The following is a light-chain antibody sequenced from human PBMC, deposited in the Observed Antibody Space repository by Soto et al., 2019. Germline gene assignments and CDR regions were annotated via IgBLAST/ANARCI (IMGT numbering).Light chain of an antibody. Sequence: DMVLTQSPGTLSLSPGERATLSCSASQSVSGNFLAWYQQKPGQAPRLLIYGASVRATGVPDRFSSGGSGTDFPLTISVLEPDDFAQYFCQNYGSPPVTFGGGTKIEV. CDR3: QNYGSPPVT. CDR1: QSVSGNF. J-gene: IGKJ4*01. CDR2: GAS. V-gene: IGKV3-20*01.